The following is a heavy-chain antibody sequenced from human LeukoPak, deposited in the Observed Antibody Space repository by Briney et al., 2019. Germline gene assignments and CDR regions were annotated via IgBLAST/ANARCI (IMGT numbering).Heavy chain of an antibody. CDR1: GYTFTGYY. D-gene: IGHD2-2*01. CDR3: ARESACGSTNCLAPADWLDP. Sequence: GSSVKVSCKASGYTFTGYYMHWVRQSPGQGLEWMGWISPNSGDTDIAQKFPARVTMTSDTSIATSYMEVDSLTSDDTAVYYCARESACGSTNCLAPADWLDPWGQGTLVIVSS. CDR2: ISPNSGDT. V-gene: IGHV1-2*02. J-gene: IGHJ5*02.